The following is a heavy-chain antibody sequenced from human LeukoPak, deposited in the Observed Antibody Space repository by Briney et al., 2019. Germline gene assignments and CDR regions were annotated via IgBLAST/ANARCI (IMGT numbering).Heavy chain of an antibody. D-gene: IGHD2-2*01. CDR1: GGSISSSSYY. Sequence: SETLSLTCTVSGGSISSSSYYWGWIRQPPGKGLEWIGSIYYSGSTYYNPSLKSRVTISVDTSKNQFSLKLSSVTAADTSVYYCARGDYCSSTSCYLYGMDVWGQGTTVTVSS. CDR2: IYYSGST. J-gene: IGHJ6*02. V-gene: IGHV4-39*01. CDR3: ARGDYCSSTSCYLYGMDV.